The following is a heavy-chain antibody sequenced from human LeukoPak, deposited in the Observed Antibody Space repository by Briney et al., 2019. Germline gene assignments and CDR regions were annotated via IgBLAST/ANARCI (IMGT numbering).Heavy chain of an antibody. CDR1: GFTFSSYE. V-gene: IGHV3-48*03. Sequence: GGSLRLSCAASGFTFSSYEMNWVRQAPGKGLEWVSYISSSGTTFIYYADSVKGRFTISRDNSKNTLYLQMNSLRAEDTAVYYCAKDGPTWVRGVRYYFDYWGQGTLVTVSS. D-gene: IGHD3-10*01. J-gene: IGHJ4*02. CDR2: ISSSGTTFI. CDR3: AKDGPTWVRGVRYYFDY.